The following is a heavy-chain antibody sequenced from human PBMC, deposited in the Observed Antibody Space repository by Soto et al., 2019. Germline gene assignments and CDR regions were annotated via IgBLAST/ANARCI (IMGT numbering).Heavy chain of an antibody. V-gene: IGHV3-48*03. CDR1: GFTFSSYE. D-gene: IGHD6-6*01. CDR2: ISSSGSTI. J-gene: IGHJ4*02. Sequence: EVQLVESGGGLVQPGGSLRLSCAASGFTFSSYEMNWVRQAPGKGLEWVSYISSSGSTIYYADSVKGRFTISRDNAKNSLYLQMNSLRAEDTAVYYCARDWGIAALDYWGQGTLVTVSS. CDR3: ARDWGIAALDY.